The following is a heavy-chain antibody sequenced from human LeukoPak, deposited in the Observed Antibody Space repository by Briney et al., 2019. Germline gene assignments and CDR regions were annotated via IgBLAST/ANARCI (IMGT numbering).Heavy chain of an antibody. V-gene: IGHV3-23*01. J-gene: IGHJ3*02. Sequence: GGSLRLSCAASGFTFNNYAMNWVRHAPGKGLEWVSAISGSGGSTYYADSVKGRFTISRDNSKNTLYLQMNSLRAEDTAVYYCAKSLSTTGGIAVAGTAFDIWGQGTMVTVSS. CDR3: AKSLSTTGGIAVAGTAFDI. D-gene: IGHD6-19*01. CDR2: ISGSGGST. CDR1: GFTFNNYA.